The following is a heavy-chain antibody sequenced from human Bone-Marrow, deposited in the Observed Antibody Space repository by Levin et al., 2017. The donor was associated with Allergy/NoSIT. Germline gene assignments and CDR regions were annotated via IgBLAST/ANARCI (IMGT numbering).Heavy chain of an antibody. CDR2: ISYDGSDK. V-gene: IGHV3-30*18. J-gene: IGHJ4*02. D-gene: IGHD2-15*01. CDR3: AEDVRYCIGGGCFSKGYYFDY. Sequence: GGSLRLSCAASGFTFSSYGMHWVRQAPGKGLDWVALISYDGSDKYYADSVKGRFTVSRDNSKNTVFLQMDSLRAEDTALYCCAEDVRYCIGGGCFSKGYYFDYWGKGTLVTVSS. CDR1: GFTFSSYG.